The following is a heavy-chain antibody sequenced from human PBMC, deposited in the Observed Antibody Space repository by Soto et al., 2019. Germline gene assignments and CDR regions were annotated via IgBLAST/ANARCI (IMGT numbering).Heavy chain of an antibody. Sequence: SETLSLTCTVSGGSISSYYWSWIRQPPGKGLEWIGYIYYSGSTNYNPSLKSRVTISVDTSKNQFSLKLSSVTAADTAVYYCARLRLTGYHYYGLDVWGQGTTVTVSS. CDR1: GGSISSYY. CDR3: ARLRLTGYHYYGLDV. V-gene: IGHV4-59*01. CDR2: IYYSGST. J-gene: IGHJ6*02. D-gene: IGHD3-10*01.